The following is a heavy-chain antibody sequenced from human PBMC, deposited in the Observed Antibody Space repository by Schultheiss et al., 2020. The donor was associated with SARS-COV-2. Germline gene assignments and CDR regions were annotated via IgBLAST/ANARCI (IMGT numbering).Heavy chain of an antibody. J-gene: IGHJ6*03. V-gene: IGHV3-74*01. CDR1: GFTFSSYW. CDR2: INSDGSST. CDR3: AKSGYCSSTSCSPKFPRNYYYYYMDV. Sequence: GGSLRLSCVVFGFTFSSYWMHWVRQAPGKGLVWVSRINSDGSSTNYAASVKGRFTISRDNAKNTLYLQMNSLRAEDTAVYYCAKSGYCSSTSCSPKFPRNYYYYYMDVWGKGTTVTVSS. D-gene: IGHD2-2*01.